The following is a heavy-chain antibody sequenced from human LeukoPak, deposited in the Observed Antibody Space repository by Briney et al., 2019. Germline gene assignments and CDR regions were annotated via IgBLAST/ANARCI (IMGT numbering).Heavy chain of an antibody. CDR3: AGSDYYYYMDV. CDR2: INHSGST. CDR1: GGSFSGYY. J-gene: IGHJ6*03. Sequence: SETLSLTCAVYGGSFSGYYWSWIRQPPGKGLEWIGEINHSGSTNYNPSLKSGVTISVDTSKNQFSLKLSSVTAADTAVYYCAGSDYYYYMDVWGKGTTVTVSS. V-gene: IGHV4-34*01.